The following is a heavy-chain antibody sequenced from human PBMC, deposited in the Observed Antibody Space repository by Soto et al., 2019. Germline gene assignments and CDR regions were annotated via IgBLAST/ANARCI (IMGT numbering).Heavy chain of an antibody. CDR2: LSYSGST. J-gene: IGHJ6*02. CDR3: ARSAPLSWTSAYAMDV. Sequence: SETLSLTCTVSGGSIISSNHYWTWIRQPPGKRLEWIGFLSYSGSTTYNPSLKSRLTISVDTSKNQFSLKLTSVTPADTAVYFCARSAPLSWTSAYAMDVWGQGTTVTVSS. D-gene: IGHD5-12*01. V-gene: IGHV4-61*01. CDR1: GGSIISSNHY.